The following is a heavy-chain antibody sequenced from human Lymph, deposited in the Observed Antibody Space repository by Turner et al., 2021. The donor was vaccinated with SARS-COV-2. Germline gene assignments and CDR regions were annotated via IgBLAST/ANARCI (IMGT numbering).Heavy chain of an antibody. CDR3: ARDLVVYGMDV. CDR1: GLTVSSNY. CDR2: MYSGGST. J-gene: IGHJ6*02. D-gene: IGHD3-10*01. V-gene: IGHV3-53*02. Sequence: EVQLVETGGGLIQPGGSLRLSCAASGLTVSSNYMTWVRQAPGKGLEWVSFMYSGGSTFYADSVKGRFTISRDNSKNTLYLQMNSLRAEDTAVYYGARDLVVYGMDVWGQGTTVTVSS.